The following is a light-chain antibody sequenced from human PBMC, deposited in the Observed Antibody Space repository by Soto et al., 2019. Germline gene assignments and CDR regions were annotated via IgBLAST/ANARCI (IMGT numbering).Light chain of an antibody. J-gene: IGLJ3*02. CDR3: SSFTGSNNYIV. CDR1: KSDIGGDNY. Sequence: QLVLTQPPSASGFPGQSVTISCTGPKSDIGGDNYVSWYHRQPGRAPKLIIYEVTERPSGVPGRFSGSKSGDTASLTVTGLQAEDEGEYYCSSFTGSNNYIVFGGGTKVTVL. CDR2: EVT. V-gene: IGLV2-8*01.